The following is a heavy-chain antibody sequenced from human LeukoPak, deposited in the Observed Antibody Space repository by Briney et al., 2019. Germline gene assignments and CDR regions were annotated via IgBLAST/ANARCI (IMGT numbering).Heavy chain of an antibody. J-gene: IGHJ4*02. CDR2: IYYSGST. CDR3: ARVTGYRIEDYFDY. Sequence: KPSETLSLTCTVSGGSISSSSYYWGWIRQPPGKGLERIGYIYYSGSTNYNPSLKSRVTISVETSKNEFSLKLRSVTAADTAVYYCARVTGYRIEDYFDYWGQGTLVTVSS. V-gene: IGHV4-61*05. D-gene: IGHD6-13*01. CDR1: GGSISSSSYY.